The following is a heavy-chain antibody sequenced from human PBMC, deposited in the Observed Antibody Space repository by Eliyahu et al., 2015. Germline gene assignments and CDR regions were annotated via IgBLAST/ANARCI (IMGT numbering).Heavy chain of an antibody. V-gene: IGHV3-30-3*01. CDR1: GXTFSSYA. J-gene: IGHJ4*02. CDR3: ARDYSSSWYQGYFDY. CDR2: TSYDGSNK. Sequence: QVQLVESGGGVVQPGRSLRLSCAASGXTFSSYAMHWVRXAPGKGLEWVAVTSYDGSNKYYADSVKGRFTISRDNSKNTLYLQMNSLRAEDTAVYHCARDYSSSWYQGYFDYWGQGTLVTVSS. D-gene: IGHD6-13*01.